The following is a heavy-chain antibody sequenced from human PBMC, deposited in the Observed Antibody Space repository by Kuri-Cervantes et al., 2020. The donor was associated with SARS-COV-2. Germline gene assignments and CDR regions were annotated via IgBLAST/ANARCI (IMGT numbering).Heavy chain of an antibody. CDR3: ARDRGEDIVVVVAASAYDY. D-gene: IGHD2-15*01. CDR2: ISSSSSYI. Sequence: GESLKISCAASGFTFSSYSMNWVRQAPGKGLEWVSSISSSSSYIYYADSVKGRFTISRDNAENSLYLQMNSLRAEDTAVYYCARDRGEDIVVVVAASAYDYWGQGTLVTVSS. V-gene: IGHV3-21*01. J-gene: IGHJ4*02. CDR1: GFTFSSYS.